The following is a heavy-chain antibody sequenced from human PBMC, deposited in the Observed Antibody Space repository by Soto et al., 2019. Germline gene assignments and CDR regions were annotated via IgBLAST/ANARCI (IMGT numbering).Heavy chain of an antibody. CDR1: GFTFSSYV. D-gene: IGHD3-3*01. CDR2: VSYDGSNK. V-gene: IGHV3-30-3*01. Sequence: QVQLVESGGGVVQPGRSLRLSCVASGFTFSSYVIHWVRQAPGKGLEWVAVVSYDGSNKYYADSVKGRFTISRDNSKNTVYLQMNRLRDEDTAVYYCAKGGAEYDFWSGQFDYWGQGTLVTVSS. CDR3: AKGGAEYDFWSGQFDY. J-gene: IGHJ4*02.